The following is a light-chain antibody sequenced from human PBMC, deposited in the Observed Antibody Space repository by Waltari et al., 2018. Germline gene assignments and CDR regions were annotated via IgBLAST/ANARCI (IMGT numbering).Light chain of an antibody. CDR3: QQFGNSVVT. Sequence: EAVLTQSPGTLSLSPGERVTLSCRASQSVSSSYLAWYQQKPGQAPRLLIYATSTRATGIPDRFSGSWSGTDFTLTISRLEPEDFAVYYCQQFGNSVVTFGGGAKVEIK. CDR1: QSVSSSY. V-gene: IGKV3-20*01. J-gene: IGKJ4*01. CDR2: ATS.